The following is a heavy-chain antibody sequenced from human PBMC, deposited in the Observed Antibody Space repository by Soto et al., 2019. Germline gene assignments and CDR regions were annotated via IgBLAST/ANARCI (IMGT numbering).Heavy chain of an antibody. V-gene: IGHV4-34*01. Sequence: QVQLQQWGAGLLKPSETLSLTCAVYGGSFSGYYWSWIRQPPGKGLEWIGEINHSGSTNYNPSLKSRVIISVDTSKNQFSLRLSSVTAADTAVYYCARRYSSGWYHFDYWGQGTLVTVSS. CDR3: ARRYSSGWYHFDY. J-gene: IGHJ4*02. CDR2: INHSGST. CDR1: GGSFSGYY. D-gene: IGHD6-19*01.